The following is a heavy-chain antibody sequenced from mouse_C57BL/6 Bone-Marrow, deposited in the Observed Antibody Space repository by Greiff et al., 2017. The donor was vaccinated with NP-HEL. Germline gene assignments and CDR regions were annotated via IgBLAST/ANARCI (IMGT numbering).Heavy chain of an antibody. CDR1: GYTFTDYY. CDR3: ARWNYYDYPFDY. D-gene: IGHD2-4*01. Sequence: VQLQQSGPVLVKPGASVKMSCKASGYTFTDYYMNWVKQSHGKSLEWIGVINPYNGGTSYNQKFKGKATLTVDKSSSTAYMELNSLTSEDSAVYYCARWNYYDYPFDYWGQGTTLTVSS. CDR2: INPYNGGT. V-gene: IGHV1-19*01. J-gene: IGHJ2*01.